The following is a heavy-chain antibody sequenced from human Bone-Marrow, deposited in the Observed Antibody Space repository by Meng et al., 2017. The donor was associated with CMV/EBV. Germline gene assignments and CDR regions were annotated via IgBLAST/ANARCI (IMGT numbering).Heavy chain of an antibody. Sequence: ASVKVSCKASGYTFTGYYMHWVRQAPGQGLEWMGWINPNSGGTNYAQKFQGRVTMTRDTSISTAYMELSRLRSDDTAVYYCARDRTPDFDAFDIWGQGTMVHVSS. V-gene: IGHV1-2*02. CDR2: INPNSGGT. D-gene: IGHD4-23*01. CDR1: GYTFTGYY. CDR3: ARDRTPDFDAFDI. J-gene: IGHJ3*02.